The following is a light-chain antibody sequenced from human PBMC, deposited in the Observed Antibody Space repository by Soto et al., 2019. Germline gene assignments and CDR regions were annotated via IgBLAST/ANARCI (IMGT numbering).Light chain of an antibody. J-gene: IGKJ1*01. V-gene: IGKV3-20*01. CDR1: QSVRSSY. CDR3: QLYGTSPRT. CDR2: GVS. Sequence: EIVLTQSPGTLSLSPGERATLSCRASQSVRSSYLAWYQQKLGQAPRLLIYGVSNRATGIPDRFSGSGSGTDFTLTISRLECEDFAVYYCQLYGTSPRTFGQGTKVEIK.